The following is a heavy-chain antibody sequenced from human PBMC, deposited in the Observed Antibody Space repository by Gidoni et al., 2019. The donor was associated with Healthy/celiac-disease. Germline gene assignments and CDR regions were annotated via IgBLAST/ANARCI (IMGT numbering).Heavy chain of an antibody. V-gene: IGHV3-64D*06. J-gene: IGHJ3*02. CDR3: VKAVTGSGGAFDI. Sequence: EVQLVESGGGLVQPGGAMRLSCSAAGFTFSSYAIHWVRQAPGKGPEYVSAVSSSGGNTYYADSVKGRFTISRDNSKNTLYLQMGSLRAEDTAVYHCVKAVTGSGGAFDIWGQGTMVTVSS. CDR2: VSSSGGNT. CDR1: GFTFSSYA. D-gene: IGHD1-20*01.